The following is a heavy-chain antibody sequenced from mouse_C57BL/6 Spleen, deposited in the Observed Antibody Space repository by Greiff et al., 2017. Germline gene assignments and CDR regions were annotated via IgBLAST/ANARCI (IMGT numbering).Heavy chain of an antibody. J-gene: IGHJ2*01. CDR2: IYPGDGDT. D-gene: IGHD2-2*01. CDR3: ASMVTKKGYFDY. CDR1: GYAFSSSW. V-gene: IGHV1-82*01. Sequence: VQLQQSGPELVKPGASVKISCKASGYAFSSSWMNWVKQRPGKGLEWIGRIYPGDGDTNYNGKFKGKATLTADKSSSTAYMQLSSLTSEDSAVYFCASMVTKKGYFDYWGQGTTLTVSS.